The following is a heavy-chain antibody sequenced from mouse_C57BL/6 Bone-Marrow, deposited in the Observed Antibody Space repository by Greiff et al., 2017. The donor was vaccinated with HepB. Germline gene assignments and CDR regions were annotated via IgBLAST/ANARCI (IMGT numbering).Heavy chain of an antibody. Sequence: QQSGPELVKPGASVKISCKASGYAFSSSWMNWVKQRPGKGLEWIGRIYPGDGDTNYNGKFKGKATLTADKSSSTAYMQLSSLTSEDSAVYFCARDYGSSYHYYAMDYWGQGTSVTVSS. CDR3: ARDYGSSYHYYAMDY. D-gene: IGHD1-1*01. V-gene: IGHV1-82*01. CDR1: GYAFSSSW. CDR2: IYPGDGDT. J-gene: IGHJ4*01.